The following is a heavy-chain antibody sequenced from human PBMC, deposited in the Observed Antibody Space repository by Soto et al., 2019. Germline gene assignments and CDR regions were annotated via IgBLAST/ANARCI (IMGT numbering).Heavy chain of an antibody. CDR3: ARDHGGQSGNFIFDN. D-gene: IGHD3-16*01. CDR1: SFSLDEYA. Sequence: EVQLVESGGTLVQPGRSLRLSCTASSFSLDEYAMHWVRQAPGKGLEWVSSISWNSGRKVYADSVKGRFTVSRDNAKNSLCLQMNSLRAEDTAVYYCARDHGGQSGNFIFDNWGQGTPVTVSS. J-gene: IGHJ4*02. CDR2: ISWNSGRK. V-gene: IGHV3-9*01.